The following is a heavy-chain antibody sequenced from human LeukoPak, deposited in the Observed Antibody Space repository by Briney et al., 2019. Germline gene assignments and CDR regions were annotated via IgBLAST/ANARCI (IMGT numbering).Heavy chain of an antibody. V-gene: IGHV1-2*02. CDR3: ARDLVGVVTAYDAFDI. D-gene: IGHD2-21*02. Sequence: ASVKVSCKASGYTFTGYDMHWVRQAPGQGLEGMGWINPNSGGTNYAQKFQGRVTMTRDTSISTAYMELSRLRSDDTAVYYCARDLVGVVTAYDAFDIWGQGTMVTVSS. J-gene: IGHJ3*02. CDR1: GYTFTGYD. CDR2: INPNSGGT.